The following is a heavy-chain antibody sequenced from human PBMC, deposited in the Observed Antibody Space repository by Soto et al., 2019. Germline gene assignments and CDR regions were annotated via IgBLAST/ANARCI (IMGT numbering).Heavy chain of an antibody. D-gene: IGHD3-22*01. CDR3: TKVRADYYDGSGPNY. CDR1: GFTFGDYA. J-gene: IGHJ4*02. Sequence: EVQLVESGGGLVQPGRSLRLSCTASGFTFGDYAMSWFRQAPGKGLEWVGFIRSKAYGGTTEYAASVKGRFTISRDDSKSIAYLQMNSLKTEDTAVYYCTKVRADYYDGSGPNYWGQGTLVTVSS. V-gene: IGHV3-49*03. CDR2: IRSKAYGGTT.